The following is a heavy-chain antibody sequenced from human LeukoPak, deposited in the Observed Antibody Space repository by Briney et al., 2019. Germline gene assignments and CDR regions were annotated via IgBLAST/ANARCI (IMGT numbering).Heavy chain of an antibody. J-gene: IGHJ4*02. CDR1: GFTFSSYW. CDR3: ARSSVDSSGYYYYFDY. CDR2: IKQDGREK. V-gene: IGHV3-7*01. Sequence: GGSLRLSCAASGFTFSSYWMSWVRQTPRKGLEWVANIKQDGREKYYVDSVKGRFTISSENAKNSLYLHMNSLRAEDTAVYYCARSSVDSSGYYYYFDYWGQGTLVTVSS. D-gene: IGHD3-22*01.